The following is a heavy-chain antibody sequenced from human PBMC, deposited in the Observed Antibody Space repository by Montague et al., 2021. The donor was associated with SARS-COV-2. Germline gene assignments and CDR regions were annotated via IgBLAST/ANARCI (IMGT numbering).Heavy chain of an antibody. CDR1: GGSISSFY. D-gene: IGHD2-15*01. J-gene: IGHJ4*02. CDR3: ARHYSATLPAVY. CDR2: ISESGST. V-gene: IGHV4-59*08. Sequence: SETLSLTCTVSGGSISSFYWSWFRQPPGKGLEWIGYISESGSTNYNPSLTSRITMSVDTSKNQFSLKVNSVTAADTAVYYCARHYSATLPAVYWGQGTRVTVSS.